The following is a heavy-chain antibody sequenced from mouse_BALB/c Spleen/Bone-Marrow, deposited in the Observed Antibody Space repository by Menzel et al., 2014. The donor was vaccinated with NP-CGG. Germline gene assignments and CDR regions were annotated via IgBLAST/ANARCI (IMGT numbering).Heavy chain of an antibody. CDR1: GFTFTSYA. CDR3: ARQDRVYCFDY. V-gene: IGHV5-9-3*01. Sequence: EVQGVESGGGLVKPGGSLKLSCTASGFTFTSYAMSWVRQTPEKRLEWVATISSAGIHTYYVDTVKGRFTISRDNAKNTRCLHMSSLRSEDTAMYYCARQDRVYCFDYWGQGTTLTVSS. CDR2: ISSAGIHT. J-gene: IGHJ2*01.